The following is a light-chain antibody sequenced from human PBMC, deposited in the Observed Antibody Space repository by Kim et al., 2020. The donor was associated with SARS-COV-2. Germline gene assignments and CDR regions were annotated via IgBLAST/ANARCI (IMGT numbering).Light chain of an antibody. CDR1: SSNIGSNY. V-gene: IGLV1-47*01. CDR2: RNN. J-gene: IGLJ1*01. CDR3: AAWDDSLKV. Sequence: QSVLTQPPSASGTPGQRVTISCSGSSSNIGSNYVYWYQQLPGTAPKLLIYRNNQRPSGVPDRFSGSKSGTSASLAISGLRSVDEADYYCAAWDDSLKVFGTGTKVTVL.